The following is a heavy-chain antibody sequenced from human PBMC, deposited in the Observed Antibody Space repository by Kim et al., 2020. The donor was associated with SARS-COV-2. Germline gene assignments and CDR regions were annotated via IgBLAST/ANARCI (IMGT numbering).Heavy chain of an antibody. CDR2: TYYRSKWYN. CDR3: ARGYVYSGSWTSWRYYFDY. V-gene: IGHV6-1*01. D-gene: IGHD6-13*01. CDR1: GDSVSSNSAA. Sequence: SQTLSLTCAISGDSVSSNSAAWNWIRQSPSRGLEWLGRTYYRSKWYNDYAVSVKSRITINPDTSKNQFSLQLNSVTPEDTAVYYCARGYVYSGSWTSWRYYFDYWGQGTLVTVSS. J-gene: IGHJ4*02.